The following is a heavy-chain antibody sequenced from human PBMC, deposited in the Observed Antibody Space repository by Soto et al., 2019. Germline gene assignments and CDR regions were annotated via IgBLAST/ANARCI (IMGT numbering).Heavy chain of an antibody. V-gene: IGHV4-34*01. CDR2: INHSGST. CDR1: GGSFSGYY. Sequence: SETLSLTCAVYGGSFSGYYWSWIRQPPGKGLEWIGEINHSGSTNYNPSLKSRVTISVDTSKNQFSLKLSSVTAADTAVYYCARGIVATIFNYYYYGMDVWGQGTTVTVSS. D-gene: IGHD5-12*01. J-gene: IGHJ6*02. CDR3: ARGIVATIFNYYYYGMDV.